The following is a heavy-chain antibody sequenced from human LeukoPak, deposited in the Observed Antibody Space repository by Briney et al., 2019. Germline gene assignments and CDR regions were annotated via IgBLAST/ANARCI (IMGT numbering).Heavy chain of an antibody. CDR2: IYYSGST. J-gene: IGHJ4*02. V-gene: IGHV4-39*01. Sequence: SETLSLTCTVSGGSISSSSYYWGWIRQPPGKGLEWIGSIYYSGSTYYNPSLKSRVAISVDTSKNQFSLKPSSVTAADTAVYYCASYVWGSYFGPKRFDYWGQGTLVTVSS. D-gene: IGHD3-16*01. CDR1: GGSISSSSYY. CDR3: ASYVWGSYFGPKRFDY.